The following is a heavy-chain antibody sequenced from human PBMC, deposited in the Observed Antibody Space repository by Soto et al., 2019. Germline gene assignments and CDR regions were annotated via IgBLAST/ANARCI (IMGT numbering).Heavy chain of an antibody. D-gene: IGHD5-18*01. Sequence: PSETLSLTCTVSGGSISSGGYYWSWIRQRPGKGLEWIGYSSYCGRTYYTPSLRSRVTKSVNTPKNQSSLNLSSESAAETAVYYCAGGTQRNWSDPWGPGSLVTV. J-gene: IGHJ5*02. CDR3: AGGTQRNWSDP. CDR1: GGSISSGGYY. V-gene: IGHV4-31*03. CDR2: SSYCGRT.